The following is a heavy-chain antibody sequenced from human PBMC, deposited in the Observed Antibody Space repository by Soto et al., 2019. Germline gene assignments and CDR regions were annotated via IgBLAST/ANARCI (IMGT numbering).Heavy chain of an antibody. CDR3: ARCRVAGLCRDS. V-gene: IGHV4-31*03. Sequence: QVQLQESGPRLVKPSETLSLTCTVSGGSITSEGYYWTWIRQHPGKVLEWIGYIYSSGNSYSNPARKSRVTISMDTSRNEFSLKLSSVTAADTAIYFCARCRVAGLCRDSWRQGILVTVSS. CDR2: IYSSGNS. CDR1: GGSITSEGYY. J-gene: IGHJ4*02. D-gene: IGHD2-15*01.